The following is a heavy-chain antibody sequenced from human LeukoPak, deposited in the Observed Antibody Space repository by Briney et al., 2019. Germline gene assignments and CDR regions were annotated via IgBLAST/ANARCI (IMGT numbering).Heavy chain of an antibody. J-gene: IGHJ4*02. Sequence: SETLSPTCTVSGYSIRSGYYWGWIRQPPGKGLEWIGNIYYSGNTLYNPSLKSRVSISVDTSKNQFSLRLSSLTAADTAVYYCARDGPSHYWGQGTLVTVSS. V-gene: IGHV4-38-2*02. CDR2: IYYSGNT. CDR1: GYSIRSGYY. CDR3: ARDGPSHY.